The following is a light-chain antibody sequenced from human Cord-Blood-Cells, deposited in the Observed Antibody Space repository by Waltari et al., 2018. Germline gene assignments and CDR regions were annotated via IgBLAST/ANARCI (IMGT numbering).Light chain of an antibody. CDR1: QSVSSY. Sequence: EIVLTQSPATLSLSPGERATLSCRASQSVSSYLAWYQQKPGQAPRLLIYDASNRATGIPARFSGSGSETDFTLTISSLEPEDFVVYYCQQRSNWPPLTFGGGTKVEIK. V-gene: IGKV3-11*01. CDR2: DAS. CDR3: QQRSNWPPLT. J-gene: IGKJ4*01.